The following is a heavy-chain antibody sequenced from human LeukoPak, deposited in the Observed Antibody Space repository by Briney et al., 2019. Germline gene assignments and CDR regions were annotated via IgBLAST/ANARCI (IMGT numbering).Heavy chain of an antibody. CDR3: AKEGRGIVVVITSAFDI. CDR2: ISGSGSST. D-gene: IGHD3-22*01. V-gene: IGHV3-23*01. Sequence: GGSLRLSCAASGFTFSSYAMSWVVQAPGKGLEEVSAISGSGSSTYYADSVKGRFTISRDNSKNTLYLQMNSLRAEDTAVYYCAKEGRGIVVVITSAFDIWGQGRMVTV. J-gene: IGHJ3*02. CDR1: GFTFSSYA.